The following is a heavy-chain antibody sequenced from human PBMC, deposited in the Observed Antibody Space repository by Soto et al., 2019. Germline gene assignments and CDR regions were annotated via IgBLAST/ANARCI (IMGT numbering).Heavy chain of an antibody. CDR1: GGTFSSYT. CDR3: ARVQASSGYYFMDY. J-gene: IGHJ4*02. D-gene: IGHD3-22*01. V-gene: IGHV1-69*02. Sequence: QVQLVQSGAEVKKPGSSVKVSCKASGGTFSSYTISWVRQAPGQGLEWMGRIIPILGIANYAQKFQGRVTITADKSTSTAYMELSSLSSEDTAVYYCARVQASSGYYFMDYWGQGTLVTVSS. CDR2: IIPILGIA.